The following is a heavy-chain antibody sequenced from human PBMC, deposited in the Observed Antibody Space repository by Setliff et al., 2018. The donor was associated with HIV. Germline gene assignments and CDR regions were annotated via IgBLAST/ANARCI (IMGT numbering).Heavy chain of an antibody. V-gene: IGHV1-3*01. CDR1: GYTFTSYA. CDR2: INAGTGNT. Sequence: ASVKVSCKASGYTFTSYAMHWVRQAPGQRLEWMGWINAGTGNTKYSQNFQGRVTFSRDTSASTAYMELSSLRSEDTAVYYCARTVNDYGGYYFDYWGQGTLVTVSS. D-gene: IGHD4-17*01. CDR3: ARTVNDYGGYYFDY. J-gene: IGHJ4*02.